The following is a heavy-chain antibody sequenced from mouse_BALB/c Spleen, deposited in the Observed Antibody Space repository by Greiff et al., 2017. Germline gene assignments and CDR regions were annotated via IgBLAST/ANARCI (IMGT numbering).Heavy chain of an antibody. CDR2: IRNKANGYTT. CDR3: ARDPPYGGFAY. D-gene: IGHD1-1*02. Sequence: EVKLMESGGGLVQPGGSLRLSCATSGFTFTDYYMSWVRQPPGKALEWLGFIRNKANGYTTEYSASVKGRFTISRDNSQSILYLQMNTLRAEDSATYYCARDPPYGGFAYWGQGTLVTVSA. V-gene: IGHV7-3*02. J-gene: IGHJ3*01. CDR1: GFTFTDYY.